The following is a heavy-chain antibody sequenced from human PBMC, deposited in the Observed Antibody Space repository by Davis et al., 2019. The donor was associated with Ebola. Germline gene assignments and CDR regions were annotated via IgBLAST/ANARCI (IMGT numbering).Heavy chain of an antibody. D-gene: IGHD6-13*01. CDR3: TTEVRVAAAGTGSAVEY. CDR1: GFTFSNAW. CDR2: IKDKIDGGTT. V-gene: IGHV3-15*01. J-gene: IGHJ4*02. Sequence: PGGSLRLSCAASGFTFSNAWMSWVRQAPGKGLEWVGRIKDKIDGGTTDYVAPVKGRFTISRDDSKNTLHLQMNSLKTEDTAVYYCTTEVRVAAAGTGSAVEYWGQGTLVTVSS.